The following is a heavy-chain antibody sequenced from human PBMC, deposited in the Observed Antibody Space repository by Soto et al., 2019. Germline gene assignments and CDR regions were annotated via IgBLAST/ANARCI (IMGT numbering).Heavy chain of an antibody. CDR2: TYYRSKWYN. D-gene: IGHD2-2*01. CDR3: ARTLIPAGTYYYYMDV. V-gene: IGHV6-1*01. J-gene: IGHJ6*03. CDR1: GASVSSNSAA. Sequence: TLSLTCAISGASVSSNSAAWNWIRQSPSRGLEWLGRTYYRSKWYNDYAVSVKSRITINPDTSKNQFSLQLNSVTPEDTAVYYCARTLIPAGTYYYYMDVWGKGTTVTVSS.